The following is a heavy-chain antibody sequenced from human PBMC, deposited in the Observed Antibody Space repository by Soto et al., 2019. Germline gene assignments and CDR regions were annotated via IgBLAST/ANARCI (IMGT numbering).Heavy chain of an antibody. CDR1: GCAGTMCG. CDR3: ARGYTIFGVVIINLDY. V-gene: IGHV1-18*01. CDR2: ISAYNGNT. Sequence: ATVTVSCRAYGCAGTMCGISCVRQAPGKGLEWMGWISAYNGNTNYAQKLQGRVTMTTDTSTSTAYMELRSLRSDDTAVYYCARGYTIFGVVIINLDYWGQGTLVTVSS. D-gene: IGHD3-3*01. J-gene: IGHJ4*02.